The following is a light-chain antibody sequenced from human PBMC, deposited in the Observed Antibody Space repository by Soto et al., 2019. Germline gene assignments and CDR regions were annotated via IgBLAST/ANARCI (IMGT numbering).Light chain of an antibody. CDR2: DVS. Sequence: QSALTQPPSASGSPGQSITLLCTGTSSDFGIYNSVSWYQQHPGKAPKLMIHDVSNRPSGVSSRFSGSRSGNTASLTISGLQAEDEADYYCSSFTSSSSYVFGSGTNVTVL. CDR1: SSDFGIYNS. CDR3: SSFTSSSSYV. J-gene: IGLJ1*01. V-gene: IGLV2-14*01.